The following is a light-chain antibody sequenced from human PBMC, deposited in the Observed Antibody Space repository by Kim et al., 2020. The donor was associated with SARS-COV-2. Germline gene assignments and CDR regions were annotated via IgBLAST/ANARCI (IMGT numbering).Light chain of an antibody. CDR3: QAWDSSTHVV. V-gene: IGLV3-1*01. Sequence: SYELTQPPSLSVSPGQTASITCSGDKLGDKYVCWYQQKPGQSPVFVIYQDTKRPSGIPERFSGSNSGITATLTISGTQGMDEADYYCQAWDSSTHVVFGGGTQLTVL. J-gene: IGLJ2*01. CDR1: KLGDKY. CDR2: QDT.